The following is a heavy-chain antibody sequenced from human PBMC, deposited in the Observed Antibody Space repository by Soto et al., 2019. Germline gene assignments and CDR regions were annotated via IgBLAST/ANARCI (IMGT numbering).Heavy chain of an antibody. D-gene: IGHD3-22*01. CDR3: ARVMYYYDSSGHYLIDY. J-gene: IGHJ4*02. V-gene: IGHV3-33*01. CDR2: IWHDGSKE. Sequence: GESLKISSAASGVNFSSYGMHWVRQAPGKGLEWVAVIWHDGSKEYYADSVKGRFTISRDNSKETLYLQMSSLRAEDTAVYYCARVMYYYDSSGHYLIDYWGQGTLVTVSS. CDR1: GVNFSSYG.